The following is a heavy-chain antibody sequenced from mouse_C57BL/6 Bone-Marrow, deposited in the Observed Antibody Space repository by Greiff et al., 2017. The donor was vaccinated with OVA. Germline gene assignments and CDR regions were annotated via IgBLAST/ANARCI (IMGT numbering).Heavy chain of an antibody. J-gene: IGHJ4*01. D-gene: IGHD1-1*01. Sequence: QVQLKESGPELVKPGASVKISCKASGYAFSSSWMNWVKQRPGKGLEWIGRIYPGDGDTNYNGKFKGKATLTADKSSSTAYMQLSSLTSEDSAVYCCARTYYGYAMDYWGQGTSVTVSS. CDR1: GYAFSSSW. CDR2: IYPGDGDT. V-gene: IGHV1-82*01. CDR3: ARTYYGYAMDY.